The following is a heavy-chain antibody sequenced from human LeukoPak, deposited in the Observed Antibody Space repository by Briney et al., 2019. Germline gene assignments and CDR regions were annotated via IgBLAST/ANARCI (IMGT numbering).Heavy chain of an antibody. CDR1: GGSFSGYY. J-gene: IGHJ4*02. CDR3: ARGGYDFWSGYGGGPFDY. D-gene: IGHD3-3*01. Sequence: KPSETLSLTCAVYGGSFSGYYWSWIRQPPGKGLEWIGEINHSGSTNYSPSLKSRVTISVDTSKNQFSLKLSSVTAADTAVYYCARGGYDFWSGYGGGPFDYWGQGTLVTVSS. CDR2: INHSGST. V-gene: IGHV4-34*01.